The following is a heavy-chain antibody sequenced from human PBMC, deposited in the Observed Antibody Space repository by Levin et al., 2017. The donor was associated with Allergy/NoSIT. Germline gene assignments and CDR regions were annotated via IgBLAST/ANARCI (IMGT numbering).Heavy chain of an antibody. CDR1: GFTFSSYA. D-gene: IGHD2-15*01. CDR2: ISGSGGST. V-gene: IGHV3-23*01. Sequence: GESLKISCAASGFTFSSYAMSWVRQAPGKGLEWVSAISGSGGSTYYADSVKGRFTISRDNSKNTLYLQMNSLRAEDTAVYYCAKADGSGGYCSGGSCYPFDYWGQGTLVTVSS. J-gene: IGHJ4*02. CDR3: AKADGSGGYCSGGSCYPFDY.